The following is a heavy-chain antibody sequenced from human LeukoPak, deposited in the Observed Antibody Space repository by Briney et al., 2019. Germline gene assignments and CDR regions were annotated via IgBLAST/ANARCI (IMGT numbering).Heavy chain of an antibody. Sequence: PSETLSLTCTVSGGSISSSSYYWGWIRQSPGKGLEWIGSIYYSGSTYYNPSLKTRVTISVDTSKNQFSLKLSSVTAADTAVYYCARGRPPWGPILYGSGSPPNRWYFDYWGQGTLVTVSS. CDR3: ARGRPPWGPILYGSGSPPNRWYFDY. J-gene: IGHJ4*02. V-gene: IGHV4-39*01. D-gene: IGHD3-10*01. CDR2: IYYSGST. CDR1: GGSISSSSYY.